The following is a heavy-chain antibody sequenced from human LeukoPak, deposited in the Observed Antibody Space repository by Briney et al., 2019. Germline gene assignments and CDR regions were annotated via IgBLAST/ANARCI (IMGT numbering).Heavy chain of an antibody. Sequence: ASVKVSCKASGYTFTGYYMHWVRQAPGQGLEWMGWINPNSGGTNYAQKFQGRVTMTRDTSISTAYMELSRLRSDDTAVYYCARDKGGAVGATGYWFDPWGQGTLVTVSS. CDR1: GYTFTGYY. V-gene: IGHV1-2*02. J-gene: IGHJ5*02. CDR3: ARDKGGAVGATGYWFDP. D-gene: IGHD1-26*01. CDR2: INPNSGGT.